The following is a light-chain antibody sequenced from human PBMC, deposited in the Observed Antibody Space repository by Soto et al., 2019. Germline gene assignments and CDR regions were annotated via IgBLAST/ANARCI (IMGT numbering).Light chain of an antibody. CDR1: QSVSSN. CDR2: GAS. Sequence: EIVMTQSPATLSVSPGERATLSCRASQSVSSNLAWYQQKPGQAPRLLIYGASTRATGIPARFSGSGSGTDFTLTLSSLQSEDFAVYYCQQYNNSPLTFGGGTKVEI. V-gene: IGKV3-15*01. CDR3: QQYNNSPLT. J-gene: IGKJ4*01.